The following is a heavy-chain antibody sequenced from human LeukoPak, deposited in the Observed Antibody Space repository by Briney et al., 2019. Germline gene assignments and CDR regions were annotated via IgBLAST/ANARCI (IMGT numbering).Heavy chain of an antibody. CDR2: INPNSGGT. D-gene: IGHD3-10*01. V-gene: IGHV1-2*06. J-gene: IGHJ5*02. CDR1: GYTFTGYY. CDR3: ARAPLGYNWFDP. Sequence: ASVKVSCTASGYTFTGYYMHWVRQAPGQGLEWMGRINPNSGGTNYAQKFQGRVTMTKDTSISTGYMELSRLRSDDTAVYYCARAPLGYNWFDPWGQGTLVTVFS.